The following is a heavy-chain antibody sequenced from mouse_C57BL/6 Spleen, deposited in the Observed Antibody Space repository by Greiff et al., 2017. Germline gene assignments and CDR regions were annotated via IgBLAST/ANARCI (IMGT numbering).Heavy chain of an antibody. CDR1: GYTFTSYW. CDR2: IDPSDSET. V-gene: IGHV1-52*01. Sequence: QVQLQQPGAELVRPGSSVKLSCKASGYTFTSYWMQWVKQRPIQGLEWIGNIDPSDSETHYNQKFKDKATLTVDKSSSPAYMQLSSLASEDAAVYYWASECYYAMDYWGQGTSVTVAS. J-gene: IGHJ4*01. CDR3: ASECYYAMDY.